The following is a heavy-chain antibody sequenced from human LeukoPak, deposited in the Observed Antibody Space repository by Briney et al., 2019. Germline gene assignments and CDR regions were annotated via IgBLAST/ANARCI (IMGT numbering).Heavy chain of an antibody. V-gene: IGHV3-7*03. CDR3: ARNNGMDV. J-gene: IGHJ6*02. Sequence: GGSLRLSCAASGFTFSNYWMSWVRQAPGKGLEWVANIKQDGGEKYYVDSVKGRFTISRDNAMNSLCLQMNSLRAEDTALYHCARNNGMDVWGQGTTVIVSS. CDR2: IKQDGGEK. CDR1: GFTFSNYW.